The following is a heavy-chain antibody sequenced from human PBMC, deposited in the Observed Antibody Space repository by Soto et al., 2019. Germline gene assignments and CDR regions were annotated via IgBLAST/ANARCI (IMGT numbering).Heavy chain of an antibody. D-gene: IGHD2-15*01. J-gene: IGHJ6*02. Sequence: QAQLVQSGSEVKRPGASVKVSCRSFDNTFTYYGINWVRQAPGQGLEWLGWISGYNANTKEARKSQDRVTMTADTSTRTAYLEVRSLTSDDTGVYFCAAPGGHHFGMDVWGQGTTVTVSS. CDR3: AAPGGHHFGMDV. CDR1: DNTFTYYG. CDR2: ISGYNANT. V-gene: IGHV1-18*01.